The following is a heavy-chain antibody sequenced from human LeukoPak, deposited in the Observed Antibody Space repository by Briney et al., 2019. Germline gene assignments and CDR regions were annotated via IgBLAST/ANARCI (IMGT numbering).Heavy chain of an antibody. V-gene: IGHV1-69*05. CDR3: AIGLVFGGVMVRPKPH. CDR1: GYTFTSYG. Sequence: RASVKVSCKASGYTFTSYGISWVRQAPGQGLEWMGGIIPIFGTANYAQKFQGRVTITTDESTSTAYMELSSLRSEDTAVYYCAIGLVFGGVMVRPKPHWGQGTLVTVSS. J-gene: IGHJ4*02. CDR2: IIPIFGTA. D-gene: IGHD3-16*01.